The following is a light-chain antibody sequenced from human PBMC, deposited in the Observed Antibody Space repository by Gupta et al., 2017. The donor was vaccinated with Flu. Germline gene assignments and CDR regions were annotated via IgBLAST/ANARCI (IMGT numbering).Light chain of an antibody. J-gene: IGKJ2*01. CDR2: WVS. CDR3: QQYGSSPYT. CDR1: QSVSSNY. Sequence: EGATLSCRASQSVSSNYLAWYQQKPGQAPSLLIYWVSSRATGIPDRFSGSGSGTDFTLTISRLEPEDLAVFYCQQYGSSPYTFGQGTKLQIK. V-gene: IGKV3-20*01.